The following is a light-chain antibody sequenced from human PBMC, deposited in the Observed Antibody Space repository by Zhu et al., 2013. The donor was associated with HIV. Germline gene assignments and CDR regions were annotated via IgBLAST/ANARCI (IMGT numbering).Light chain of an antibody. CDR1: QSITSY. J-gene: IGKJ3*01. CDR2: AAS. CDR3: QQTINTQYT. V-gene: IGKV1-39*01. Sequence: DIQMTQSPSSLSASVGDRVTITCRASQSITSYLNWYQHKPGKAPKLLIYAASNLQSGVPSRFSGSGSATHFILTISSLQPEDSATYYCQQTINTQYTFGLGPKWRSN.